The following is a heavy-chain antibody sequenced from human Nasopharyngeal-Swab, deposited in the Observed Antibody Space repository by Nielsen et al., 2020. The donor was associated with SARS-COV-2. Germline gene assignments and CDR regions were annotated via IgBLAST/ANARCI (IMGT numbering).Heavy chain of an antibody. J-gene: IGHJ3*02. Sequence: GESLKISCAASGFTFSDYYMSWVRQAPGKGLEWVSVIYSGGSTYYADSVKGRFTISRDNSKNTLYLQMNSLRAEDTAVYYCAKVPMLWGFDIWGQGTMVTVSS. CDR2: IYSGGST. V-gene: IGHV3-53*01. CDR3: AKVPMLWGFDI. D-gene: IGHD2-2*01. CDR1: GFTFSDYY.